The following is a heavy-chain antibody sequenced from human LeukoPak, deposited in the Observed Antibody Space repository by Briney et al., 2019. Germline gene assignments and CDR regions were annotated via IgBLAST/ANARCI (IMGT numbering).Heavy chain of an antibody. D-gene: IGHD5-12*01. CDR1: GYTFTGYY. V-gene: IGHV1-2*02. CDR2: INPNSGGT. CDR3: ARWSLRRDGYNYAYVY. J-gene: IGHJ4*02. Sequence: VASVKVSCKASGYTFTGYYMHWVRQAPGQGLEWMGWINPNSGGTNYAQKFQGRVTMTRNTSISTAYMELSSLRSEDTAVYYCARWSLRRDGYNYAYVYWGQGTLVTVSS.